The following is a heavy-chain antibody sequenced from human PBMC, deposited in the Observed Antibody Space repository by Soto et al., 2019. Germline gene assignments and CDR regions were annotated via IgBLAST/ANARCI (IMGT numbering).Heavy chain of an antibody. CDR3: ARAGSTWRYFFDY. Sequence: QVQLQESGPGLVKPSETLSLTCTVSGGSISSYYWTCIRQPPGKGLEWVGYVYYSGPTYYNPSLQSRVTISVDTSKSQFSLKVKSVTAADTAIYYCARAGSTWRYFFDYWGQGSLVTVSS. CDR2: VYYSGPT. V-gene: IGHV4-59*01. CDR1: GGSISSYY. D-gene: IGHD6-13*01. J-gene: IGHJ4*02.